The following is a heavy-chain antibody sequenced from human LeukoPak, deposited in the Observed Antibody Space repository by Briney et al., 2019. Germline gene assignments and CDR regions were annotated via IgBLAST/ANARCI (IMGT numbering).Heavy chain of an antibody. CDR3: ARDRGDYIVFPGYGMDV. Sequence: ASVKVSRKASGYTFTSYYMHWVRQAPGQGLEWMGIINPSGGSTSYAQKFQGRVTMTRDTSTSTVYMELSSLRSEDTAVYYCARDRGDYIVFPGYGMDVWGQGTTVTVSS. J-gene: IGHJ6*02. CDR1: GYTFTSYY. D-gene: IGHD4-17*01. CDR2: INPSGGST. V-gene: IGHV1-46*01.